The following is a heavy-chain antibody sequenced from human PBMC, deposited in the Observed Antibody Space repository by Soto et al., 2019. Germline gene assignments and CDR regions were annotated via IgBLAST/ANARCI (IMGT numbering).Heavy chain of an antibody. CDR1: GYTFISFA. Sequence: ASVKVSCKASGYTFISFAILWLPQAPGQRLEWMGWINAADGNTKYSQKFQGRVTITRDTSANTAYMELSSLRSEDTAVYYCAREDNYDYHYYYGIDAWGQGTTVTVSS. D-gene: IGHD3-22*01. J-gene: IGHJ6*02. CDR3: AREDNYDYHYYYGIDA. CDR2: INAADGNT. V-gene: IGHV1-3*01.